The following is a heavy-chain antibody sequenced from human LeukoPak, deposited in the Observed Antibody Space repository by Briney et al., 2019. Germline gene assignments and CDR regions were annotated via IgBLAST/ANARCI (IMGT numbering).Heavy chain of an antibody. CDR1: GFTFSYYW. J-gene: IGHJ4*02. Sequence: GGSLRLSCASSGFTFSYYWMSWVRRAPGKGLEWVANVKQDGSETYYVDSVKGRFTISRDNAKNSLYLQMNSLRAEDTAVYYCARTKDGATFGGILAPDYWGQGTLVTVSS. CDR3: ARTKDGATFGGILAPDY. CDR2: VKQDGSET. V-gene: IGHV3-7*01. D-gene: IGHD3-16*02.